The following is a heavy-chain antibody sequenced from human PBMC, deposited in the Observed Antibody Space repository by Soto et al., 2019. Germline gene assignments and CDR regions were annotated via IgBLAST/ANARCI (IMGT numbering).Heavy chain of an antibody. CDR1: GFTFSDYY. J-gene: IGHJ3*02. Sequence: QVQVVESGGGLVKPGGSLRLSCAASGFTFSDYYMSWIRQAQGKGLEWLSYISSNSVHTNYADSVKGRFTIARDNAKNSLYLQMNSRRAEDTAVYYCARDRGSHYGWKDATFDIWGQGTMVTVSS. V-gene: IGHV3-11*05. CDR2: ISSNSVHT. D-gene: IGHD1-26*01. CDR3: ARDRGSHYGWKDATFDI.